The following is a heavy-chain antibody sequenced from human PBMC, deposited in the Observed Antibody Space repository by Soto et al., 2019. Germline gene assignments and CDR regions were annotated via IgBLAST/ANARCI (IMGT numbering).Heavy chain of an antibody. V-gene: IGHV3-23*01. CDR1: GFTFSNYD. Sequence: EVQLLESGGGLVQSGGSLRLSCAASGFTFSNYDMSWVRQAPGKGLEWVSTSSGGGGRIYYADSVKGRFTISRDNSKNTLYMQMNSLRAEDTAVYYCAKRPASLVCFDYWGQGTLVTVSS. CDR2: SSGGGGRI. CDR3: AKRPASLVCFDY. J-gene: IGHJ4*02. D-gene: IGHD2-2*01.